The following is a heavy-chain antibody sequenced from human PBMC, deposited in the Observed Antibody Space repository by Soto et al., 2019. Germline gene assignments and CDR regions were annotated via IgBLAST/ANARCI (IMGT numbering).Heavy chain of an antibody. Sequence: GASVKVSCKASGYTFTSYGISWVLQAPGEGLEWMGWISAYNGNTNYAQKLQGRVTMTTDTSTSTAFMELRSLRSDDTAVYYCARWHGELAAVYYYYGMDGWGQGTTVTVSS. J-gene: IGHJ6*02. CDR2: ISAYNGNT. CDR1: GYTFTSYG. D-gene: IGHD3-10*01. V-gene: IGHV1-18*01. CDR3: ARWHGELAAVYYYYGMDG.